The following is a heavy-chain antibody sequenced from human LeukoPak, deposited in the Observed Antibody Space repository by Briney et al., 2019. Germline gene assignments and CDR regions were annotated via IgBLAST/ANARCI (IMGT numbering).Heavy chain of an antibody. CDR2: FSRTGDTT. J-gene: IGHJ3*01. CDR1: GFTFSNYA. Sequence: GGSLRLSCAASGFTFSNYAMSWVRQAPGKGLEWVSTFSRTGDTTFYADSVKGRFTISSDNSKNTLYLQMNSLRAEDTAVYFCAKDRSDLAATSAFDVWGQGTMVTASS. CDR3: AKDRSDLAATSAFDV. V-gene: IGHV3-23*01. D-gene: IGHD2-15*01.